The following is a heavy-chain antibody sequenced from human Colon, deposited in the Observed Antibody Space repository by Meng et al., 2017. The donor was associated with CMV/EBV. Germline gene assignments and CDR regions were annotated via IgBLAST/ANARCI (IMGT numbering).Heavy chain of an antibody. CDR1: GFSFSSYA. D-gene: IGHD6-13*01. J-gene: IGHJ4*02. V-gene: IGHV3-23*03. CDR2: IYSGGSTT. CDR3: GKQLAAAGLCIDY. Sequence: GGSLRLSCAASGFSFSSYAMSWVRQAPGKGLEWVSVIYSGGSTTSYADSVKGRFTISRDNSRNMVYLQMNSLRAEDTAVYYCGKQLAAAGLCIDYWGQGTLVIVSS.